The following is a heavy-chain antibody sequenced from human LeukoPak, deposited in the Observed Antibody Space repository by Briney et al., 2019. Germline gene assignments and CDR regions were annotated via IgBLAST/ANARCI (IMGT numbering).Heavy chain of an antibody. CDR3: ARDLSGSIDY. D-gene: IGHD3-10*01. V-gene: IGHV3-74*01. CDR1: GFTFSSYL. J-gene: IGHJ4*02. Sequence: GGSLRLSCAASGFTFSSYLMHWVRQAPGKGLVWVSLTNSDGSTTRYADSVKGRFTISRDNAESTLYLQMNSLRAEDTAVYYCARDLSGSIDYWGQGTLVTVSS. CDR2: TNSDGSTT.